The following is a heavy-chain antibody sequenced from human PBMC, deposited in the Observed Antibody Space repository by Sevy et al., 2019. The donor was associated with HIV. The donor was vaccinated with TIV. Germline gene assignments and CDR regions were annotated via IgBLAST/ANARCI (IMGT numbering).Heavy chain of an antibody. V-gene: IGHV3-23*01. CDR2: LSFGCGRI. CDR1: GFTFSKYS. D-gene: IGHD2-8*01. J-gene: IGHJ4*02. Sequence: GGSLRLSCAASGFTFSKYSMSWVRQPPGKGLEWVSTLSFGCGRINHADSVQGRFTMSRDDSKKTVYLEMNSLRAEDTAVYYCAREGCTRPHDHWGQGTLVTVSS. CDR3: AREGCTRPHDH.